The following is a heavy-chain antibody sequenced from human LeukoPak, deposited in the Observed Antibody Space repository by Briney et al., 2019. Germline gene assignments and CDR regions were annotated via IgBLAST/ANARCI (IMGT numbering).Heavy chain of an antibody. J-gene: IGHJ4*02. CDR3: AKGTNWNCGDY. CDR1: GFIFSNSA. V-gene: IGHV3-21*01. CDR2: INNDGSYI. D-gene: IGHD1-1*01. Sequence: GGSLRLSCAASGFIFSNSAMNWVRQAPGKGLEWVSSINNDGSYIYYAGSVKGRFTISRDNSKNTLYLQMNSLRAEDTAVYYCAKGTNWNCGDYWGQGTLVTVSS.